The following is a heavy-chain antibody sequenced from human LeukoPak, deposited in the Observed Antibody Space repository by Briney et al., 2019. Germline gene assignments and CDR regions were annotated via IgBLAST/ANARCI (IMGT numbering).Heavy chain of an antibody. CDR1: GGSISSGGYY. CDR2: IYYSGST. V-gene: IGHV4-31*03. D-gene: IGHD3/OR15-3a*01. Sequence: SETLSLTCTVSGGSISSGGYYWSWIRQPPGKGLEWIGYIYYSGSTYYNPSLKSRVTISVDTSKNQFSLKLSSVTAADTAVYYCARVLEGTVEIRFDPWGQGTLVTVSS. J-gene: IGHJ5*02. CDR3: ARVLEGTVEIRFDP.